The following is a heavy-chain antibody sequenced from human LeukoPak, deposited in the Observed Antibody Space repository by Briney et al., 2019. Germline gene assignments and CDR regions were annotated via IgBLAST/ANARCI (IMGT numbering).Heavy chain of an antibody. CDR2: INHSAYT. Sequence: PPETLSLTCAVSGVSFSGYYWSWIRQSPEKGLVWIGEINHSAYTNYNPSLKSRVTISLDTSKTQFSLKLLSATAADTAVYYCARGRDDYTDYNWFEPWGQGTLVTVSS. V-gene: IGHV4-34*01. D-gene: IGHD4-11*01. CDR3: ARGRDDYTDYNWFEP. CDR1: GVSFSGYY. J-gene: IGHJ5*02.